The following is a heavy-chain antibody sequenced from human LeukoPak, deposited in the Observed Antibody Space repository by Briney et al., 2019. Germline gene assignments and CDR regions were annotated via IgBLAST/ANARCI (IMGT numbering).Heavy chain of an antibody. D-gene: IGHD3-16*02. Sequence: PGGSLRLSCAASGFTFYDYGMSWVCQAPGKGLEWGSGINWNGGSTGYADSVKGRFTISRDNAKNSLYLQMNSLRAEDTALYYCARGIYDYVWGSYPIDYWGQGTLVTVSS. J-gene: IGHJ4*02. CDR3: ARGIYDYVWGSYPIDY. CDR2: INWNGGST. CDR1: GFTFYDYG. V-gene: IGHV3-20*04.